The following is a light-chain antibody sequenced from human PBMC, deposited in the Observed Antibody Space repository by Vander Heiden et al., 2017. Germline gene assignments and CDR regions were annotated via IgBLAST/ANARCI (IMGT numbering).Light chain of an antibody. CDR3: QQSYSTPRT. CDR1: QSISSS. J-gene: IGKJ1*01. CDR2: GAS. V-gene: IGKV1-39*01. Sequence: DIQMTQSPSSLSASEGDSVTLTCRASQSISSSLNWYQQKPGKAPNLLIYGASSLQSGVTSRCSGSGSGTDFTITISSLQPEDFATYYCQQSYSTPRTFGQGTKVEIK.